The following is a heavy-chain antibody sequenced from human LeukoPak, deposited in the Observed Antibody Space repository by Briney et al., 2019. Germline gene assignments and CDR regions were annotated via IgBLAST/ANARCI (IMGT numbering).Heavy chain of an antibody. CDR2: ISYDGSNK. CDR3: AEDLTIFGGRGMDV. CDR1: GFTFSSYG. V-gene: IGHV3-30*18. Sequence: ERSLRLSCAASGFTFSSYGMHWVRQAPGKGLEWVAVISYDGSNKYYADSVKGRFTISRDNSKNTLYLQMNSLRAEDTAVYYCAEDLTIFGGRGMDVWGQGTTVTVSS. J-gene: IGHJ6*02. D-gene: IGHD3-3*01.